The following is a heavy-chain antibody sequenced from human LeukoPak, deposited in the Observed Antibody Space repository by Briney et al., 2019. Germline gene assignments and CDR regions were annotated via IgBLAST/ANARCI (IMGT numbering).Heavy chain of an antibody. V-gene: IGHV4-34*01. D-gene: IGHD3-16*01. Sequence: SETLSLTCAVYGGSFSGYYWSWIRQPPGKGLEWIGEINHSGSTNYNPSLKSRVTISVDTSKNQFSLKLSSVTAADTAVYYCATSSYTGGYYYYYYMDVWGKGTTVTVSS. CDR1: GGSFSGYY. CDR2: INHSGST. J-gene: IGHJ6*03. CDR3: ATSSYTGGYYYYYYMDV.